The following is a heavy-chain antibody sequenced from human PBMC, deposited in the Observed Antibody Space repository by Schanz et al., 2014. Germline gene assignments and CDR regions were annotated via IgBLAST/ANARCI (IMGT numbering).Heavy chain of an antibody. J-gene: IGHJ6*02. CDR1: GFTFSSYW. CDR3: ARPLGPNYYYYGLDV. CDR2: INSDGSTT. V-gene: IGHV3-74*02. Sequence: VVESGGGLVKPGGSLRLSCAASGFTFSSYWMHWVRQAPGKGLVWVSRINSDGSTTIYADSVKGRFTISRDNAKNTLYLQMNSLRAEDTAVYYCARPLGPNYYYYGLDVWGQGTTVTVSS.